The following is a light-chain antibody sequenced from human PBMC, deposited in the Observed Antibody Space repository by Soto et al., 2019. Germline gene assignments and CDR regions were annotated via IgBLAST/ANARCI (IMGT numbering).Light chain of an antibody. CDR2: ENN. CDR3: GTWDNSLTTGL. CDR1: NSNIGNNY. Sequence: QSVLTQPPSLSAAPGQKVTISCSGTNSNIGNNYVSWYQQLPGTAPKILIYENNKRPSGIPDRFSGSKSGTSATLGITGLQTGDEAEYYCGTWDNSLTTGLFGGGTKLTVL. J-gene: IGLJ2*01. V-gene: IGLV1-51*02.